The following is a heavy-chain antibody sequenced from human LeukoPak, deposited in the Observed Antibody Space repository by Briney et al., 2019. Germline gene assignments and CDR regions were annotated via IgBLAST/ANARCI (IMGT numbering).Heavy chain of an antibody. D-gene: IGHD5-24*01. V-gene: IGHV4-39*01. CDR1: GGSLSSSSSY. CDR2: VYYSGTT. J-gene: IGHJ4*02. Sequence: SETLPLTCTVSGGSLSSSSSYWGWLRQSPGKGQEWLGSVYYSGTTYYNPSLKSRVTISVDTSKNQFSLKLSSVTAADMAVYYCARQSRMATGWVDYWGQGTLVTVSS. CDR3: ARQSRMATGWVDY.